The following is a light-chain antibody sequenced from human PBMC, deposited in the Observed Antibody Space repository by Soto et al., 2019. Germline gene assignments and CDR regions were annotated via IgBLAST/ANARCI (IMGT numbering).Light chain of an antibody. Sequence: DIQMTQSPSSLSASVGDRVTITCRASQSISRNLNWYQQKPGEAPKLLIYVAYSLQSGVPARFSGSESGRYYTLTISSLQPDDFATYYCQQSYSTQYAFGKGSKLEIE. J-gene: IGKJ2*01. CDR1: QSISRN. CDR2: VAY. V-gene: IGKV1-39*01. CDR3: QQSYSTQYA.